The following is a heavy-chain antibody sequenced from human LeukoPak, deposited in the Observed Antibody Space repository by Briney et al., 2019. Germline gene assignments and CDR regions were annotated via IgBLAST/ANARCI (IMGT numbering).Heavy chain of an antibody. CDR1: GGSFSGYY. CDR3: ARGRRVVTVYYFGY. Sequence: SETLSLTCAVYGGSFSGYYWSWIRQPPGKGLEWIGEINHSGSTNYNPSLKSRVTISVDTSKNQFSLKLSSVTAADTAVYYCARGRRVVTVYYFGYWGQGTLVTVSS. D-gene: IGHD2-21*02. CDR2: INHSGST. J-gene: IGHJ4*02. V-gene: IGHV4-34*01.